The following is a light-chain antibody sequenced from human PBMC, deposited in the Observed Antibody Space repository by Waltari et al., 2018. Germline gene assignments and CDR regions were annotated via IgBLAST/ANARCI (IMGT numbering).Light chain of an antibody. J-gene: IGKJ2*01. CDR2: DAS. V-gene: IGKV3-15*01. CDR3: QQYSNWYT. Sequence: EILMTQSPGTLSVSPGERATLSCRASQSVSSTLAWYQQKPGQAPRLLIYDASTRATGIPARFSGSGSGTEFTLTISSLQSEDFAVYYCQQYSNWYTFGQGTKLEIK. CDR1: QSVSST.